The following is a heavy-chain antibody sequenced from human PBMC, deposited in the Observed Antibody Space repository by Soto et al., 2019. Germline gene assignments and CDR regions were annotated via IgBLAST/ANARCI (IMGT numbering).Heavy chain of an antibody. J-gene: IGHJ6*02. Sequence: GESLKISCKGSGYSFTSYWIGWVRQMPRKGLEWMGIIYPGDSDTRYSPSFQGQVTISADKSISTAYLQWSSLKASDTAMYYCARHRTSAPAPGRSVYYGMDVWGQGTTVTVSS. CDR3: ARHRTSAPAPGRSVYYGMDV. D-gene: IGHD2-2*01. V-gene: IGHV5-51*01. CDR1: GYSFTSYW. CDR2: IYPGDSDT.